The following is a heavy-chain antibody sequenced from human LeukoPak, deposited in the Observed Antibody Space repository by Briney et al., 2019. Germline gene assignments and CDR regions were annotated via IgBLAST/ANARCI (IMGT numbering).Heavy chain of an antibody. CDR1: GGSVSSADSC. Sequence: TQTLSLTCTVAGGSVSSADSCWSWLRQPPWKGLEWIGYIYFPGSIYHNPSLRGRITISLDTSKNQFSLKLNSATAADTAVFYCARVNVAHGDHRGLLGHVLDIWGQGTMVTVSS. D-gene: IGHD4-17*01. V-gene: IGHV4-30-4*01. CDR3: ARVNVAHGDHRGLLGHVLDI. CDR2: IYFPGSI. J-gene: IGHJ3*02.